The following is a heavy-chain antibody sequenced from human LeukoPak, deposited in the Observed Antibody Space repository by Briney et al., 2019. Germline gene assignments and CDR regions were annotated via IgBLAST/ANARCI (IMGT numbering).Heavy chain of an antibody. CDR1: GFTFDDYA. CDR2: ISWNSGSI. J-gene: IGHJ4*02. D-gene: IGHD6-13*01. Sequence: GGSLRLSCVASGFTFDDYAMHWVRQAPGKGLEWVSGISWNSGSIGYADSVKGRFTISRDNAKKSLYLQMNSLRTEDTAFYYCAKGLVSSSWYYFDYWGQGTLVTVSS. V-gene: IGHV3-9*01. CDR3: AKGLVSSSWYYFDY.